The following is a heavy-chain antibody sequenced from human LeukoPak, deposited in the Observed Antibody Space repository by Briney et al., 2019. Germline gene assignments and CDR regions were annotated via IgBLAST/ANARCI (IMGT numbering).Heavy chain of an antibody. CDR3: ARYGEYYHDSSGYYLYGAFDI. Sequence: SETLSLTCTVSGGSPSSSIYYWGWIRQPPGKGLEWIGTIYYSGSTYYNPSLKSRVTISIDTSKKQFSLKLSSVTAADTAVYYCARYGEYYHDSSGYYLYGAFDIWGQGTMVTVSS. J-gene: IGHJ3*02. D-gene: IGHD3-22*01. CDR2: IYYSGST. V-gene: IGHV4-39*01. CDR1: GGSPSSSIYY.